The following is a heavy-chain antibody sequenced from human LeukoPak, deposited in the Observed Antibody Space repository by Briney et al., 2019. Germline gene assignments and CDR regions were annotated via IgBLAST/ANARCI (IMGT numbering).Heavy chain of an antibody. V-gene: IGHV4-34*01. D-gene: IGHD6-13*01. CDR2: INHSGST. Sequence: IPSETLSLTCAVYGGSFSGYYWSWIRQPPGKGLEWIGEINHSGSTNYNPSLKSRVTISVDTSKNQFSLKLSSVTAADTAVYYCGSSSSWGQGTLVTVSS. CDR3: GSSSS. J-gene: IGHJ5*02. CDR1: GGSFSGYY.